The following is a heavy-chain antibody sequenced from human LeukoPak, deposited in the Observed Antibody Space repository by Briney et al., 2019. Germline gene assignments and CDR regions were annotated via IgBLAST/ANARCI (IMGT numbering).Heavy chain of an antibody. V-gene: IGHV3-30-3*01. J-gene: IGHJ4*02. CDR3: ARELIGASSGWFN. CDR1: GSTFSSYA. CDR2: ISYDGSNK. Sequence: GRSLRLSCAASGSTFSSYAMHWVRQAPGKGLEWVAVISYDGSNKYYADSVKGRFTISRDNSKNTLYLQMNSLRAEDTAVYYCARELIGASSGWFNWGQGTLVTVSS. D-gene: IGHD6-19*01.